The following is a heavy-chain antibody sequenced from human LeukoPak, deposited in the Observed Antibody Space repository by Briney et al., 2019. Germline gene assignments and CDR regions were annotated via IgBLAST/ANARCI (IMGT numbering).Heavy chain of an antibody. CDR3: ARGPILLELRGDFDY. D-gene: IGHD1-7*01. CDR2: IKQDGSEK. CDR1: GFTFSTYS. Sequence: GGSLRLSCAVAGFTFSTYSRDWVRQAPGKGLEWVANIKQDGSEKYYVDSVKGRFTISRDNAKNSLYLQMNSLRAEDTAVYYCARGPILLELRGDFDYWGQGTLVTVSS. J-gene: IGHJ4*02. V-gene: IGHV3-7*01.